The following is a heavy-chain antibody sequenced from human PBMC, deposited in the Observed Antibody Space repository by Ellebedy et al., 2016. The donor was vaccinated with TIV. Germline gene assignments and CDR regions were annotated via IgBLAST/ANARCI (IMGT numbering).Heavy chain of an antibody. CDR2: IYYRGSP. J-gene: IGHJ5*02. V-gene: IGHV4-39*01. D-gene: IGHD2-15*01. CDR1: GGSISSSDYY. CDR3: ARHFAHSRFDP. Sequence: MPSETLSLTCTVAGGSISSSDYYWGWIRQPPGKGLEWIGSIYYRGSPYYSPSLKSRVTISVDTSKNQFALKLSSVTAADTAVYYCARHFAHSRFDPWGQGTLVTVSS.